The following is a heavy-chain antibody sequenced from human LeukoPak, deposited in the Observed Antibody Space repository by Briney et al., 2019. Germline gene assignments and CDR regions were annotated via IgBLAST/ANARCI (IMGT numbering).Heavy chain of an antibody. CDR1: GFTFSSCA. V-gene: IGHV3-30-3*01. Sequence: GGSLRLSCAASGFTFSSCAMHWVRQAPGKGLEWVAVISYDGSNKYYADSVKGRFTISRDNSKNTLYLQMNSLRAEDTAVYYCARDQLAAAGGYYFDYWGQGTLVTVSS. CDR2: ISYDGSNK. J-gene: IGHJ4*02. D-gene: IGHD6-13*01. CDR3: ARDQLAAAGGYYFDY.